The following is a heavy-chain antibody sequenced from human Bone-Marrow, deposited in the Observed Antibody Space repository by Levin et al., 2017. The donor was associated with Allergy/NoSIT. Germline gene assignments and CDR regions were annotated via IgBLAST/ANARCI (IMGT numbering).Heavy chain of an antibody. CDR2: ISSSSDYI. Sequence: GESLKISCAASGFIFDHYSINWVRQAPGKGLEWVSSISSSSDYIYYADSVKGRFTISRDNAKDSLYLQMNSLRAEDTAVYYCAKDDYRHWAVYFDYWGQGTLVTVSS. J-gene: IGHJ4*02. CDR1: GFIFDHYS. D-gene: IGHD4/OR15-4a*01. V-gene: IGHV3-21*04. CDR3: AKDDYRHWAVYFDY.